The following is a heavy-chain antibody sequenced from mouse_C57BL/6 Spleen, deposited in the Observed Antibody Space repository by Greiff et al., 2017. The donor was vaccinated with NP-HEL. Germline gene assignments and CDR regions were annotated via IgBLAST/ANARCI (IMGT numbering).Heavy chain of an antibody. Sequence: VQGVESGAELVRPGASVKLSCKASGYTFTDYYINWVKQRPGQGLEWIARIYPGSGNTYYNEKFKGKATLTAEKSSSTAYMQLSSLTSEDSAVYFCARHYYDYAWFAYWGQGTLVTVSA. D-gene: IGHD2-4*01. V-gene: IGHV1-76*01. CDR3: ARHYYDYAWFAY. CDR1: GYTFTDYY. J-gene: IGHJ3*01. CDR2: IYPGSGNT.